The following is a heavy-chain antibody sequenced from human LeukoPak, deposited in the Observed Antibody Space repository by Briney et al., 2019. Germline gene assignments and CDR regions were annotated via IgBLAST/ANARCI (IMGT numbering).Heavy chain of an antibody. Sequence: PSQTLSLTCTVSGGSISSGGYYWSWIRQHPGKGLEWIGYIYYSWSTYYNPSLNSRVTISVDTSKNQFSLKLSSVTAADTAVYYCAIEVLTEPGFDYWGQGTLVTASS. CDR2: IYYSWST. V-gene: IGHV4-31*03. J-gene: IGHJ4*02. CDR3: AIEVLTEPGFDY. CDR1: GGSISSGGYY. D-gene: IGHD1-14*01.